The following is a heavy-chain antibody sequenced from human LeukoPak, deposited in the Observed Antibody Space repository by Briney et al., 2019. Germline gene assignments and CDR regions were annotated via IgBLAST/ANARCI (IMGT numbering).Heavy chain of an antibody. Sequence: SETLSLTCSVSGGSLSSSRSYWGWIRQTPGKGLEGVGSIYYNGDTYYNPSFKSRVSNSVDTAKTQISFILTSVTAADTAVYYCSREGYSCPNWFDTWGQGTLVTVSS. CDR3: SREGYSCPNWFDT. J-gene: IGHJ5*02. CDR2: IYYNGDT. V-gene: IGHV4-39*07. D-gene: IGHD4-11*01. CDR1: GGSLSSSRSY.